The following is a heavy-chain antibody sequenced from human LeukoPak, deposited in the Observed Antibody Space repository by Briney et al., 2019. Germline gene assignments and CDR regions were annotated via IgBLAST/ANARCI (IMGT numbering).Heavy chain of an antibody. V-gene: IGHV3-49*04. CDR1: GFTFGDYA. Sequence: GGSLRLSCTASGFTFGDYAMSWVRQAPGKGLEWVGFIRSKAYGGTTEYAASVKGRFTISRDDSKSIAYLQMNSLKTEDTAAYYCTRDYPSVTTFDYWGQGTLVTVSS. J-gene: IGHJ4*02. D-gene: IGHD4-17*01. CDR2: IRSKAYGGTT. CDR3: TRDYPSVTTFDY.